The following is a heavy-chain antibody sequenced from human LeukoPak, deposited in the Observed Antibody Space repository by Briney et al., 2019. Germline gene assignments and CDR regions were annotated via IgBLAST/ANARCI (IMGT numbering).Heavy chain of an antibody. J-gene: IGHJ4*02. V-gene: IGHV7-4-1*02. CDR2: INTNTGNP. CDR3: ARGESYYYYDSSGYDY. CDR1: GYTFTSYA. D-gene: IGHD3-22*01. Sequence: ASVKVSCKASGYTFTSYAMNWVRQAPEQGLEWMGWINTNTGNPTYAQGFTGRFVFSLDTSVSTAYLQISSLKAEDTAVYYCARGESYYYYDSSGYDYWGQGTLLTVSS.